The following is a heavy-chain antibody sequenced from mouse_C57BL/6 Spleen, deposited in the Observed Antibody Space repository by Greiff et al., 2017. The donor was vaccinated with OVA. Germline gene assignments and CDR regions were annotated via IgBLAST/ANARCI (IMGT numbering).Heavy chain of an antibody. CDR1: GYSITSGYD. D-gene: IGHD2-4*01. CDR2: ISYSGST. CDR3: ARNYDGLYAMDY. V-gene: IGHV3-1*01. Sequence: QLQESGPGMVKPSQSLSLTCTVTGYSITSGYDWHWIRHFPGNKLEWMGYISYSGSTNYNPSLKSRISITHDTSKNHFFLKLNSVTTEDTATYYCARNYDGLYAMDYWGQGTSVTVSS. J-gene: IGHJ4*01.